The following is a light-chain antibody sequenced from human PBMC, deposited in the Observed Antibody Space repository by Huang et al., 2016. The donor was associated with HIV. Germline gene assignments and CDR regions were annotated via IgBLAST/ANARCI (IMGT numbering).Light chain of an antibody. Sequence: AIKLTQSPSFLSASVGDRVTITCRASQDITDALAWYQQKPGKPPKVLIYDASSLESGVPSRFSGSGSGADFTLTISSLQPEDFATYYCQQFKNYPLTFGGGTKVEVK. V-gene: IGKV1D-13*01. CDR3: QQFKNYPLT. CDR1: QDITDA. J-gene: IGKJ4*01. CDR2: DAS.